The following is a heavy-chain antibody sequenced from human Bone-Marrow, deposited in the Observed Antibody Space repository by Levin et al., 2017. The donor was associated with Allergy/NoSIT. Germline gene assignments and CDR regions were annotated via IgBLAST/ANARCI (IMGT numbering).Heavy chain of an antibody. Sequence: ASVKVSCVGSGFTFSSYAISWVRQAPGKGLEWVSAISGNGGTYYADSMKGRSTISRDNSKDTVHLQINSLRADDTAIYYCAKEGAVVGVGFFPNWGQGTPVTVSS. CDR2: ISGNGGT. CDR3: AKEGAVVGVGFFPN. D-gene: IGHD6-19*01. J-gene: IGHJ1*01. CDR1: GFTFSSYA. V-gene: IGHV3-23*01.